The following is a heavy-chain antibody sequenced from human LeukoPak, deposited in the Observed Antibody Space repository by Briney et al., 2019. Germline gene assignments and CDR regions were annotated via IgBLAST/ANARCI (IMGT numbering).Heavy chain of an antibody. D-gene: IGHD1-26*01. V-gene: IGHV1-69*13. CDR1: GYTFTSYG. CDR3: ARDSGGSYPDDAFDI. J-gene: IGHJ3*02. CDR2: IIPIFGTA. Sequence: ASVKVSCKASGYTFTSYGISWVRQAPGQGLEWMGGIIPIFGTANYAQKFQGRVTITADESTSTAYMGLSSLRSEDTAVYYCARDSGGSYPDDAFDIWGQGTMVTVSS.